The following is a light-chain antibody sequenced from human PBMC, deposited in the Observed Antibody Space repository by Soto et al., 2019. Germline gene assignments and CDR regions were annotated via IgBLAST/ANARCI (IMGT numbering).Light chain of an antibody. CDR1: QRISNS. CDR2: TTS. Sequence: IQMTQSPSSLSASVGDRVTVTCRASQRISNSLNWYQQKPGQAPILLIYTTSSLHSGVPSRFSGRGSGTDFTLTISSLHPEDFATYFCQQSYSAPLTFGGGTKVDIK. CDR3: QQSYSAPLT. J-gene: IGKJ4*01. V-gene: IGKV1-39*01.